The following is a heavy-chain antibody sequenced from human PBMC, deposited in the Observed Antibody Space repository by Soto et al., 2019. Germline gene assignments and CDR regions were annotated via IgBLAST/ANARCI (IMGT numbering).Heavy chain of an antibody. V-gene: IGHV3-33*01. J-gene: IGHJ6*02. CDR3: ARGDYSSSSVGYYYYGMDV. CDR2: IWYDGSNK. Sequence: QVQLVESGGGVVQPGRSLRLSCAASGFTFSSYGMHWVRQAPSKGLEWVAVIWYDGSNKYYADSVKGRITISRDNSKNTLYLQMNSLRAEDTAVYYCARGDYSSSSVGYYYYGMDVWGQGTTVTVSS. D-gene: IGHD6-6*01. CDR1: GFTFSSYG.